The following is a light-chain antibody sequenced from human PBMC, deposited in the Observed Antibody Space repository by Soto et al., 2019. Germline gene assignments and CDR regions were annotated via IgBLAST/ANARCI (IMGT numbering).Light chain of an antibody. CDR3: QQFKSYPLT. CDR1: QGISSY. V-gene: IGKV1-9*01. Sequence: DIQLTQSPSFLSASVGDRVTITCRASQGISSYLAWYQQKPGKAPKLLISAASTLQSGVPSRLSGSGSGTDFTLTISSLQPEDFATYYCQQFKSYPLTFGGGTKVDIK. CDR2: AAS. J-gene: IGKJ4*01.